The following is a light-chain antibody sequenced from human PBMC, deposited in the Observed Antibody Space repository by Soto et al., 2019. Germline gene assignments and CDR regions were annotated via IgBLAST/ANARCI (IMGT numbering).Light chain of an antibody. CDR3: QQYGSSSST. J-gene: IGKJ1*01. V-gene: IGKV3-20*01. Sequence: EIVLTQSPGTLSLSPGERATLSCRASQSVSSNYLAWYQQKPGQAPRPLIYGASSRAPGIPERFSGSGAGTDFTLPISRLESEDFAVYYCQQYGSSSSTFGQGTKVEIK. CDR1: QSVSSNY. CDR2: GAS.